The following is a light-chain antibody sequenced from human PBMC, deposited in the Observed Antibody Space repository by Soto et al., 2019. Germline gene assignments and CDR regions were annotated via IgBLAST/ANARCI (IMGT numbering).Light chain of an antibody. J-gene: IGLJ2*01. CDR1: SSDVGGYNY. CDR3: SSYTGSSTYVV. CDR2: DVS. Sequence: QSALTQPASVSGSPGQSITISCTGTSSDVGGYNYVSWYQQHPGKAPKLMIYDVSNRPSGVSNRFSGSKSGNTASLTISGLHADDEADYYCSSYTGSSTYVVFGGGTKVTVL. V-gene: IGLV2-14*01.